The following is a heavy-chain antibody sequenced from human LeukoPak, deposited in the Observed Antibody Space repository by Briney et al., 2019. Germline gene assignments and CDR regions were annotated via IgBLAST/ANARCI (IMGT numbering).Heavy chain of an antibody. CDR2: ISGSGGST. CDR3: ARDLVRTDSGYDSGPVGY. CDR1: GFTFSSYA. V-gene: IGHV3-23*01. D-gene: IGHD5-12*01. Sequence: GGSVRLCCAASGFTFSSYAMSWVCQAPGKGLEWVSAISGSGGSTYYADSVKGRFTISRDNSKNTLYLQMNSLRGEDTALYYCARDLVRTDSGYDSGPVGYWGQGTLVTVSS. J-gene: IGHJ4*02.